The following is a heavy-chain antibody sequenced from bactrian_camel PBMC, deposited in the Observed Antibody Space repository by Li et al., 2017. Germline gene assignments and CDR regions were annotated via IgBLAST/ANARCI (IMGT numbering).Heavy chain of an antibody. D-gene: IGHD1*01. Sequence: HVQLVESGGDSVQAGGSLRLSCVASGFTYRRYCMAWFRQTPGNEREGVASIAQDGRATYADSLEGRFTISKDDAKSTLYLQMNNLKPEDSAMYYCVADPPSGLGTLDRFTHWRYSGQGTQVTVS. CDR3: VADPPSGLGTLDRFTHWRY. CDR1: GFTYRRYC. V-gene: IGHV3S6*01. CDR2: IAQDGRAT. J-gene: IGHJ4*01.